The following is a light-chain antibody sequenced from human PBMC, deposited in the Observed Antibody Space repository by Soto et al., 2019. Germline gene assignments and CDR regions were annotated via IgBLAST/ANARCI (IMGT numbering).Light chain of an antibody. CDR3: SSFAANDNVV. CDR2: RNN. J-gene: IGLJ3*02. CDR1: SSNIGSNF. Sequence: QSVLTQPFSASGTPGQRVTISCSGTSSNIGSNFVSWYQHLPRTAPKLLIYRNNQRPSGVPDRFSGSKSGNTASLTVSGLQAGDEADYYCSSFAANDNVVFGGGTKLTVL. V-gene: IGLV1-47*01.